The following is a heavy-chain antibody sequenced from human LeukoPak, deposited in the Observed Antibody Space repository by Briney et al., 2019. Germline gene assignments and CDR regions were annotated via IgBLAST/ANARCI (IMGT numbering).Heavy chain of an antibody. J-gene: IGHJ5*02. CDR3: ARKGDYGDYVGWFDP. D-gene: IGHD4-17*01. V-gene: IGHV3-7*01. Sequence: GGSLRLSCAASGFTLSSYWMSWVRQAPGKGLEWVANIKQDGSEKYYVDSVKGRFTISRDNAKNSLYLQMNSLRAEDTAVYYCARKGDYGDYVGWFDPWGQGTLVTVSS. CDR2: IKQDGSEK. CDR1: GFTLSSYW.